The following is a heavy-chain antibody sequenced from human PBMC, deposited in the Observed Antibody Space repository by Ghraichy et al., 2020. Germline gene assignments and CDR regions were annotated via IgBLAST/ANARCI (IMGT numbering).Heavy chain of an antibody. CDR3: TTGSEYDYVWGSYRG. D-gene: IGHD3-16*02. J-gene: IGHJ4*02. CDR1: GFTFSNAW. CDR2: IKSKTDGGTT. Sequence: LSLTCAASGFTFSNAWMSWVRQAPGKGLEWVGRIKSKTDGGTTDYAAPVKGRFTISRDDSKNTLYLQMNSLKTEDTAVYYCTTGSEYDYVWGSYRGWGQGTLVTVSS. V-gene: IGHV3-15*01.